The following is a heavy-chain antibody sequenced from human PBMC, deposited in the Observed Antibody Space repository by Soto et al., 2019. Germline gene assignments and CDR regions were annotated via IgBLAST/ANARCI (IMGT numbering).Heavy chain of an antibody. D-gene: IGHD3-3*01. CDR3: ARGFPLTYYYYGMDV. Sequence: QVQLVQSGAEVKEPGASVKVSCKASGYIFTGYAIHWVRQAPGQRLEWMGWINAGNGDTKYSQKFQGRVTITRDTSASTSYMDLSSLRSEDTAVYYCARGFPLTYYYYGMDVWGQGTTFTVSS. V-gene: IGHV1-3*01. CDR1: GYIFTGYA. CDR2: INAGNGDT. J-gene: IGHJ6*02.